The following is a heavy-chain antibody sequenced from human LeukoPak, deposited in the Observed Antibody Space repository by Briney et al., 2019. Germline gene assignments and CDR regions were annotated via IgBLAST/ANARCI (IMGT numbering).Heavy chain of an antibody. D-gene: IGHD4-23*01. Sequence: GGSLRLSCAASGFTFSSYGMHWVRQAPGKGLEWVANIKQDGSEKYYVDSVKGRFTISRDNSKNTLYLQMNSLRAEDTAVYYCAKPYGGNSRIDYWGQGTLVTVSS. CDR2: IKQDGSEK. J-gene: IGHJ4*02. CDR3: AKPYGGNSRIDY. CDR1: GFTFSSYG. V-gene: IGHV3-30*02.